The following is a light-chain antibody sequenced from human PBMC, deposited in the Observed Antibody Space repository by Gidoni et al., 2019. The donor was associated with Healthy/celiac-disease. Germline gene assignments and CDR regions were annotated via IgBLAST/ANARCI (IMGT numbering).Light chain of an antibody. V-gene: IGLV6-57*04. CDR1: RGSIASNY. Sequence: NGMLTEPPSVSQSPGKTVTYSCTRSRGSIASNYVQWYQQRPGSAPTTVTYEDNQRPSGVPDRFSGSIDSSSNSASLTISGLKTEDEADYYCQSYDSSNVVFGGGTKLTVL. CDR2: EDN. J-gene: IGLJ2*01. CDR3: QSYDSSNVV.